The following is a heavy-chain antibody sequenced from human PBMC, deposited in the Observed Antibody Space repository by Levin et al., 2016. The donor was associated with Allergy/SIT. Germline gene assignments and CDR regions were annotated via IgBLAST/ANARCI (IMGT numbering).Heavy chain of an antibody. Sequence: GESLKISCAASGFTFSSYGMHWVRQAPGKGLEWVAVISYDGSNKYYADSVKGRFTISRDNSKNTLYLQMNSLRAEDTAVYYCAKERARILELPDYWGQGTLVTVSS. CDR2: ISYDGSNK. V-gene: IGHV3-30*18. J-gene: IGHJ4*02. CDR3: AKERARILELPDY. D-gene: IGHD1-7*01. CDR1: GFTFSSYG.